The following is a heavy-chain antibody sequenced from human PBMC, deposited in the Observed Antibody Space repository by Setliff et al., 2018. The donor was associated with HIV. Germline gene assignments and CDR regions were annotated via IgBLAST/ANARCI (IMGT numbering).Heavy chain of an antibody. D-gene: IGHD3-10*01. V-gene: IGHV4-4*09. CDR3: ARRVDNSGTFPDKNWFGP. J-gene: IGHJ5*02. Sequence: SETLSLTCSVSGGSLSNYCWNWIRQSPGKGLEWIGYIFAIETTNYNPYYNPSLQSRVTLSIDTSKNQFSLKLRSVTAADTAIYYCARRVDNSGTFPDKNWFGPWGQGRLVTVSS. CDR2: IFAIETT. CDR1: GGSLSNYC.